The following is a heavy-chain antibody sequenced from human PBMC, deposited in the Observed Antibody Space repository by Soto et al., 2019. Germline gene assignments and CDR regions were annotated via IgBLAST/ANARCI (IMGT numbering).Heavy chain of an antibody. CDR1: GGSISSGDYY. CDR2: IYYSGST. Sequence: PSDTLSLTWTVSGGSISSGDYYWSWIRQPPGKGLEWIGYIYYSGSTYYNPSLKSRVTISVDTSKNQFSLKLSSVTAADTAVYYCARDLLYSSGWSYYFDYWGQGTLVTVSS. J-gene: IGHJ4*02. CDR3: ARDLLYSSGWSYYFDY. D-gene: IGHD6-19*01. V-gene: IGHV4-30-4*02.